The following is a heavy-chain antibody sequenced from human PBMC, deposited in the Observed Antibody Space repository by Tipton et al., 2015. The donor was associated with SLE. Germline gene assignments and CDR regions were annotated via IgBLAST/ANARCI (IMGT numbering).Heavy chain of an antibody. J-gene: IGHJ4*02. D-gene: IGHD6-13*01. CDR3: ARAKAAAGYFDY. V-gene: IGHV3-30*02. CDR1: GFTFSSYG. Sequence: SLRLSCAASGFTFSSYGMHWVRQAPGKGLEWVAFIRYDGSNKYYADSVKGRFTISRDNSKNPLYLQMNSLRAEDTAVYYCARAKAAAGYFDYWGQGTLVTVSS. CDR2: IRYDGSNK.